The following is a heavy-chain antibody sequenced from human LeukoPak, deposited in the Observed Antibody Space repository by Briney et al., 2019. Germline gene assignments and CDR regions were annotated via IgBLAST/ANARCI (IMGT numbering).Heavy chain of an antibody. CDR2: IYHSGSP. J-gene: IGHJ4*02. CDR3: ARVNINNWHSYDY. D-gene: IGHD1-1*01. CDR1: GGSISSNNW. V-gene: IGHV4-4*02. Sequence: SETLSLTCAVSGGSISSNNWWGWVRQPPGKGLEWIGEIYHSGSPNYNPSLKSRVTISVDKSRNHFSLNLSSVTAADTAVYYCARVNINNWHSYDYWGQGTLVTVSS.